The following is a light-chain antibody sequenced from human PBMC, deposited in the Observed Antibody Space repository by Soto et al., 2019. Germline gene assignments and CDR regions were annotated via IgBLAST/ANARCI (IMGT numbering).Light chain of an antibody. CDR3: SSYTTSTTVV. CDR1: SSDVGGYNF. J-gene: IGLJ1*01. CDR2: EVS. Sequence: QSALTQPASVFGSPGQSITFSCTGTSSDVGGYNFVSWYQQHPGKAPKLMIYEVSSRPSGVSNRFSGSKSGNMASLTISGLQPEDEADYYCSSYTTSTTVVFGTGTKLTVL. V-gene: IGLV2-14*03.